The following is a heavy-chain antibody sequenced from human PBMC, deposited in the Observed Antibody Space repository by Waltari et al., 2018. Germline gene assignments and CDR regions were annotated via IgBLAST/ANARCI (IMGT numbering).Heavy chain of an antibody. Sequence: EVQLLESGGGLVQPGGSLRLSCAASGFTFSSYAMSWFRQAPGKGLEWVSAISGSGGSTYYADSVKGRFTISRDNSKNTLYLQMNSLRAEDTAVYYCAKDPADILTGYYFWGMDVWGQGTTVTVSS. CDR3: AKDPADILTGYYFWGMDV. CDR2: ISGSGGST. CDR1: GFTFSSYA. D-gene: IGHD3-9*01. V-gene: IGHV3-23*01. J-gene: IGHJ6*02.